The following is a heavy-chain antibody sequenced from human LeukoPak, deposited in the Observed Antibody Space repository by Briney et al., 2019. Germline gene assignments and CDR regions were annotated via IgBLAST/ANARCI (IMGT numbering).Heavy chain of an antibody. V-gene: IGHV1-69*13. CDR3: ARDKGGSQDAFDI. D-gene: IGHD1-26*01. J-gene: IGHJ3*02. CDR2: IIPIFGTA. CDR1: GGTFNSYA. Sequence: PVKVSCKASGGTFNSYAISWVRQAPGQGLEWMGGIIPIFGTANYAQKFQGRVTITADESTSTAYMELSGLRYEDTAVYYCARDKGGSQDAFDIWGQGTMVTVSS.